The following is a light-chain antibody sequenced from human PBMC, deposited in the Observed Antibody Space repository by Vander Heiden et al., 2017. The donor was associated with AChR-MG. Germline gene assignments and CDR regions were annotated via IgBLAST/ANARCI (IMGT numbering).Light chain of an antibody. CDR1: SSKIGNNY. CDR2: DNN. CDR3: GTWDSGLSAGV. Sequence: QSVLTQPPSVSAAPGQKVTISCSGSSSKIGNNYVSWYQQLPGTAPKLLIYDNNKRPSGILDRFSGSKSGTSATLGITGLQTGDEADYYCGTWDSGLSAGVFGGGTKLTVL. J-gene: IGLJ2*01. V-gene: IGLV1-51*01.